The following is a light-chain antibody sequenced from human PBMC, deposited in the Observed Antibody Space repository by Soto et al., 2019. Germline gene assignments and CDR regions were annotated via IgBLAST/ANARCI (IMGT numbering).Light chain of an antibody. V-gene: IGLV4-69*01. CDR2: LNSDGSH. Sequence: QLVLTQSPSASASLGASVKLTCTLSSVHSSYAIAWHQQQPEKGPRYLMKLNSDGSHSKGDGIPDRFSGSSSGAERYLTISSLQSEDEADYYCQTWGTGTWVFGGGTKVTVL. CDR1: SVHSSYA. J-gene: IGLJ3*02. CDR3: QTWGTGTWV.